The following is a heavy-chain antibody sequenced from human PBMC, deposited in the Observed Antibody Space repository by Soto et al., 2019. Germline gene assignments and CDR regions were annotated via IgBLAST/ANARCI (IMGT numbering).Heavy chain of an antibody. Sequence: QVQLVQSGAEVKKPGSSVKVSCKASGGTFSSYAISWVRQAPGQGLELMGGVIPIFGTANYAQQFQGRVTITADKPTSTAYMELSSLRSEETAVYYCAGREYYYDSSGAPAAEYYFDYWGQGTLVTVSS. CDR1: GGTFSSYA. CDR3: AGREYYYDSSGAPAAEYYFDY. CDR2: VIPIFGTA. J-gene: IGHJ4*02. D-gene: IGHD3-22*01. V-gene: IGHV1-69*06.